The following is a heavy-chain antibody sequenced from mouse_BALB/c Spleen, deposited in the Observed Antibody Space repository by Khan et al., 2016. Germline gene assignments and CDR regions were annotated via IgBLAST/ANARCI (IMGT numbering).Heavy chain of an antibody. J-gene: IGHJ3*01. CDR1: GFDFSRYW. V-gene: IGHV4-1*02. CDR3: ARGGYYGYFAY. Sequence: EVKLLESGGGLVQPGGSLRLSCAASGFDFSRYWMSWVRQAPGKGLEWIGEINPDSSTINYTPSLKHKFIISRDNAKNTLYLQMSKVRSEDTALYYCARGGYYGYFAYWGQGTLVTVSA. CDR2: INPDSSTI. D-gene: IGHD1-1*01.